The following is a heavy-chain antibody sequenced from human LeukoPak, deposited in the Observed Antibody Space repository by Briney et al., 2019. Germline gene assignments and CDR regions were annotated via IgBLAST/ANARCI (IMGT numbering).Heavy chain of an antibody. CDR1: GYSISSGYY. Sequence: PSETLSLTCAVSGYSISSGYYWSWIRQPPGKGLEWIGYIYYSGSTNYNPSLKSRITISVDTSKNQFSLKLSSVTAADTAVYYCARLNDGYNFKELEYWGQGTLVTVSS. CDR2: IYYSGST. D-gene: IGHD5-24*01. J-gene: IGHJ4*02. V-gene: IGHV4-38-2*01. CDR3: ARLNDGYNFKELEY.